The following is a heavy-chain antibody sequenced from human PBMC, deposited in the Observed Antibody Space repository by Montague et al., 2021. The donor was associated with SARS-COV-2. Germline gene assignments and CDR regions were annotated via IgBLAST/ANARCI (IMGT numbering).Heavy chain of an antibody. CDR3: ARVISRQNNIVVVGPYYFDY. Sequence: SETLSLTCTVSGGSISSSRYDWGWIRQPPGKGLEWIGSIYYSGSTYSNPSLKSRVTISVDTSKNQFSLKLSSVTAADTAVYDCARVISRQNNIVVVGPYYFDYWGQGTLVTVSS. CDR2: IYYSGST. J-gene: IGHJ4*02. V-gene: IGHV4-39*07. CDR1: GGSISSSRYD. D-gene: IGHD2-15*01.